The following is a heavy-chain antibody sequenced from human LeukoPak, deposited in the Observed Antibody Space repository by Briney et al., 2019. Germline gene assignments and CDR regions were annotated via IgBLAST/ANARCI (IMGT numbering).Heavy chain of an antibody. D-gene: IGHD3-22*01. CDR3: ARDNGGGYPSGYYSRPYWFDP. Sequence: GGSLRLSCAASGFTFSSYSMNWVRQAPGKGLEWVSYISSSSSTIYYADSVKGRFTISRDNAKNSLYLQMNSLRAEDTAVYYCARDNGGGYPSGYYSRPYWFDPWGQGTLVTVSS. CDR2: ISSSSSTI. V-gene: IGHV3-48*01. CDR1: GFTFSSYS. J-gene: IGHJ5*02.